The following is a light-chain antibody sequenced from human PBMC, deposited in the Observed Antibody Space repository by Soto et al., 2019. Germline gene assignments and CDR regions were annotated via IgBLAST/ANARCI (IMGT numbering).Light chain of an antibody. Sequence: QSALTQPPSVSGSPGQSITISCTGTSSDVGGYNYVSWYQQHPGKAPKLMIYEVSNRPSGVSNRFSGSKSGNTASLTISGLQAEDEADYYCSSYASSSTVVFGAGTKLTVL. CDR2: EVS. V-gene: IGLV2-14*01. CDR1: SSDVGGYNY. J-gene: IGLJ2*01. CDR3: SSYASSSTVV.